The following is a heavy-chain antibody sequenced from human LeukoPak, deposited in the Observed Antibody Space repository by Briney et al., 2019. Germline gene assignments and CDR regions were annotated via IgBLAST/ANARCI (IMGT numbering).Heavy chain of an antibody. V-gene: IGHV4-39*01. Sequence: SETLSLTCAVYGGSFSGYYWGWIRQPPGKGLEWIGSIYYSGSTYYNPSLKSRVTISVDTSKNQFSLKLSSVTAADTAVYYCARLQLIFVGATKTTDAFDIWGQGTMVTVSS. D-gene: IGHD1-26*01. J-gene: IGHJ3*02. CDR1: GGSFSGYY. CDR3: ARLQLIFVGATKTTDAFDI. CDR2: IYYSGST.